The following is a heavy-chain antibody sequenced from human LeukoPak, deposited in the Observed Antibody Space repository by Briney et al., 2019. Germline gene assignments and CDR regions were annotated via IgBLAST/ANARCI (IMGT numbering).Heavy chain of an antibody. Sequence: SVKVSCKASGGTFSSYAISWVRQAPGQGLEWMGGIIPIFGTANYAQKFVGRVTITADKSTSTAYMELSSLRSEGPAVYYCASSIRVRAMPHDAFDIWGQGTMVPVSS. D-gene: IGHD2-2*01. J-gene: IGHJ3*02. CDR2: IIPIFGTA. CDR3: ASSIRVRAMPHDAFDI. V-gene: IGHV1-69*06. CDR1: GGTFSSYA.